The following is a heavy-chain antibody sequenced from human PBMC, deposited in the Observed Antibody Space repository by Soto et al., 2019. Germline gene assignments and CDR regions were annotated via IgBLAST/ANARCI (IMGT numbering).Heavy chain of an antibody. D-gene: IGHD6-19*01. V-gene: IGHV3-9*01. CDR1: GFTFDDYA. CDR3: AKGAVAGISDAFDI. CDR2: ISWNSGSI. J-gene: IGHJ3*02. Sequence: VQLVESGGGLVQPGRSLRLSCAASGFTFDDYAMHWVRQAPGKGLEWVSGISWNSGSIGYADSVKGRFTISRDNAKNSLYLQMNSLRAEDTALYYCAKGAVAGISDAFDIWGQGTMVTVSS.